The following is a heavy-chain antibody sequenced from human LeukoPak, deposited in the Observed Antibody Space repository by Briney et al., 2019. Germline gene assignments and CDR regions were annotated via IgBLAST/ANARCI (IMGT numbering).Heavy chain of an antibody. CDR3: ARGDCSGGSCYPYYYGMDV. V-gene: IGHV1-69*05. CDR1: GGTFSSYA. D-gene: IGHD2-15*01. J-gene: IGHJ6*02. Sequence: GASVKVSCKASGGTFSSYAISWVRQAPGQGLEWMGGIIPIFGTANYARKFQGRVTITTDESTSTAYMELSSLRSEDTAVYYCARGDCSGGSCYPYYYGMDVWGQGTTVTVSS. CDR2: IIPIFGTA.